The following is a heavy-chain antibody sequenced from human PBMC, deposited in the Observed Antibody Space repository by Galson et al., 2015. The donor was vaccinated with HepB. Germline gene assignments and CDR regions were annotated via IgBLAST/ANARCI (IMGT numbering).Heavy chain of an antibody. V-gene: IGHV3-30-3*01. Sequence: SLRLSCAASGFTFSSYAMHWVRQAPGKGLEWVAVISYDGSNKYYADSVKGRFTISRDNSKNTLYLQMNSLRDEDTAVYYCARDRGGYCQINYFDYWGQGTLVTVSS. J-gene: IGHJ4*02. CDR3: ARDRGGYCQINYFDY. CDR2: ISYDGSNK. CDR1: GFTFSSYA. D-gene: IGHD2-21*01.